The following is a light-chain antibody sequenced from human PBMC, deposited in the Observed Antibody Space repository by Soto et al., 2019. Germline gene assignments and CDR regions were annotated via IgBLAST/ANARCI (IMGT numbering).Light chain of an antibody. V-gene: IGKV3-20*01. Sequence: EVVMTQSPATLSVSPGERTTLSCRASQSVSINLAWYQQKPGQAPRLLIYGASSRATGIPDRFSGSGSGTDFTLTISRLEPEDFAVYYCQQYGSSQGTFGQGTRLEI. CDR1: QSVSIN. CDR3: QQYGSSQGT. CDR2: GAS. J-gene: IGKJ5*01.